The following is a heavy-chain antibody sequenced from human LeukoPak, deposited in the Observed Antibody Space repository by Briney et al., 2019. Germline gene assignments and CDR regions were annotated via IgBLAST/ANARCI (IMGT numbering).Heavy chain of an antibody. D-gene: IGHD2-15*01. CDR3: VRGYSFGPYGMDV. J-gene: IGHJ6*02. V-gene: IGHV3-23*01. Sequence: PGGSLRLSCAASGFTFGSYAMNWVRQAPGKGLEWVSTISDSGGSTYYADSVKGRFTISRDNSKNTLYLQMSSLRAEDTAVYFCVRGYSFGPYGMDVWGQGTTVTVSS. CDR2: ISDSGGST. CDR1: GFTFGSYA.